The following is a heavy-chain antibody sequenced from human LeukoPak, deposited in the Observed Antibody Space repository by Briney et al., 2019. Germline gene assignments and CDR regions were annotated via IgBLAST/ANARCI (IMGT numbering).Heavy chain of an antibody. CDR2: INWNSGSI. V-gene: IGHV3-9*01. J-gene: IGHJ4*02. CDR3: VRGRYNYGYSFDY. CDR1: GFTFDDYA. D-gene: IGHD5-18*01. Sequence: RPGRSLRLSCAASGFTFDDYATHSVRHAPGKGLEWVSGINWNSGSIGYAGSVKGRFTISRDNARNSVYLQMNSLRVEDTAVYYCVRGRYNYGYSFDYWGQGTLVTVSS.